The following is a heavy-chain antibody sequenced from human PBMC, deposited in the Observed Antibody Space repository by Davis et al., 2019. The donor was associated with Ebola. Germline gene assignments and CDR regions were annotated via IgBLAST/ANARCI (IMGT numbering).Heavy chain of an antibody. V-gene: IGHV1-3*01. CDR2: INAGNGNT. D-gene: IGHD5-18*01. CDR1: GYTFTSYA. J-gene: IGHJ6*02. CDR3: ARDTAMVRDDYYGMDV. Sequence: ASVKVSCKASGYTFTSYAMHWVRQAPGQRLEWMGWINAGNGNTKYSQKFQGRVTITRDTSASTAYMELSSLRSEDTAVYYCARDTAMVRDDYYGMDVWGQGTTVTVSS.